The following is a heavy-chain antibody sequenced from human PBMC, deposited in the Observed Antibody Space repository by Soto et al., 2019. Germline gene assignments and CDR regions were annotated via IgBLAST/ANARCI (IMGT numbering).Heavy chain of an antibody. V-gene: IGHV1-18*01. CDR3: ARDKWVVAALGNFDY. D-gene: IGHD2-15*01. Sequence: ASVKVSCKASGYTFTSYGISWVRQAPGQGLEWMGWISAYNGNTNYAQKLQGRVTMTTDTSTSTAYMELRSLRSDDTAVYYCARDKWVVAALGNFDYWGQGTLVTVSS. CDR2: ISAYNGNT. CDR1: GYTFTSYG. J-gene: IGHJ4*02.